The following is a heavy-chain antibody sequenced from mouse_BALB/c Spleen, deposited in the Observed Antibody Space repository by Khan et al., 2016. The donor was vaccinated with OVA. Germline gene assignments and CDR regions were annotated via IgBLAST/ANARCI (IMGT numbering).Heavy chain of an antibody. D-gene: IGHD2-1*01. V-gene: IGHV1S132*01. Sequence: QVQLQQSGAELVKPGASVKLSCKTSGYTFTSYWIQWVKQRPGQGLGWIGQIFPGTGTTYYNENFKGKATLTVDTSSNTAYMQFSSLTSEDSAVYFLARGYFGNSEFAYWGQGTLVTVSP. CDR3: ARGYFGNSEFAY. CDR1: GYTFTSYW. CDR2: IFPGTGTT. J-gene: IGHJ3*01.